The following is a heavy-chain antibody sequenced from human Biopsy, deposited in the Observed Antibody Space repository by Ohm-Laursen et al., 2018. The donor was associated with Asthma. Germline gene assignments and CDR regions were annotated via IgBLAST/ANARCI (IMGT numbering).Heavy chain of an antibody. V-gene: IGHV7-4-1*02. Sequence: GASVKVSCRASDYIFPRYYISWVRQAPGQGLEWMGWINTNTGNPTYAQGFTGRFVFSLDTSVNTAHLQISSLKAEDTAVYFCARMISYYDEMRDPFFDYWGRGTLVTVSS. CDR2: INTNTGNP. J-gene: IGHJ4*02. D-gene: IGHD3-16*01. CDR3: ARMISYYDEMRDPFFDY. CDR1: DYIFPRYY.